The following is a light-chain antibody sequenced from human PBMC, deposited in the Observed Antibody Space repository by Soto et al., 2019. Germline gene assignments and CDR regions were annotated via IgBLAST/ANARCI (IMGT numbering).Light chain of an antibody. CDR3: QQTSAFPRT. Sequence: DIQMTQSPSSVSASVGDRLTITCRARRDISNSLAWYQQTPGKAPKLLLRGAASLHRGVPPRFSGGGPENEFTLTISSLQPEDFATYYCQQTSAFPRTFGQGTKVDVK. J-gene: IGKJ1*01. V-gene: IGKV1-12*01. CDR2: GAA. CDR1: RDISNS.